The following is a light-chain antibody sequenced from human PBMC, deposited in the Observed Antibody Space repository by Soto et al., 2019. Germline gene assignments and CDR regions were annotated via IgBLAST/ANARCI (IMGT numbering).Light chain of an antibody. J-gene: IGKJ1*01. Sequence: DIVMTQSPLSLPVTPGEPASISCRSSQSLLHSSGYNYLDWYLQKPGQSPQLLIYLGSNRASGVPDRFSGSGSGTDFTLKISRVEAEDFGVYYCMQALQTPPTFGQGTKVEIK. V-gene: IGKV2-28*01. CDR1: QSLLHSSGYNY. CDR3: MQALQTPPT. CDR2: LGS.